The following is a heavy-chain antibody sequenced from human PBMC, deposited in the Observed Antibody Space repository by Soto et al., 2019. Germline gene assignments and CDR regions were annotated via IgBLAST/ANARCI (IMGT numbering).Heavy chain of an antibody. D-gene: IGHD4-17*01. CDR1: GYTFTSYG. V-gene: IGHV1-18*01. J-gene: IGHJ4*02. Sequence: QVQLVQSGGEVKQPGASVKVSCKTSGYTFTSYGIRWVRQAPGQGLEWMGWISGYNGDTKYVQKFQGRVTLTTDTSTNTAYMEVRSLRSDDTAVYYCARDWVGDLAYWGQGTLVTVSS. CDR2: ISGYNGDT. CDR3: ARDWVGDLAY.